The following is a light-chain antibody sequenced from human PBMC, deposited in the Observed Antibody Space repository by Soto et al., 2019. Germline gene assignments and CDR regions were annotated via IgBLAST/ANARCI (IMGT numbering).Light chain of an antibody. V-gene: IGKV3-20*01. J-gene: IGKJ5*01. CDR3: QQYGGGSRIT. CDR1: QSVSSNY. Sequence: EIVLTQSPGTLSLSPGERATLSCSASQSVSSNYLAWYQQKPGQPPRLLIYGATSRATGIPDRFSGSGFGTDFTLTISRLEPEDFALYYCQQYGGGSRITFGQGTRLEIK. CDR2: GAT.